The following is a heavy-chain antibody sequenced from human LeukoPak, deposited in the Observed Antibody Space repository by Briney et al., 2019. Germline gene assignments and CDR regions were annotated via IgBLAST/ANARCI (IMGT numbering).Heavy chain of an antibody. V-gene: IGHV3-15*01. Sequence: GGSLRLSCAASGFTFSNAWMSWVRQAPGKGLEWVGRIKSKTDGGTTDYAAPVKGRFTISRDDSKNTLYLQMNSLKTEDTAVYYCTTDRWQLGDRFDYWGQGTLVTVSS. CDR1: GFTFSNAW. D-gene: IGHD6-6*01. CDR3: TTDRWQLGDRFDY. J-gene: IGHJ4*02. CDR2: IKSKTDGGTT.